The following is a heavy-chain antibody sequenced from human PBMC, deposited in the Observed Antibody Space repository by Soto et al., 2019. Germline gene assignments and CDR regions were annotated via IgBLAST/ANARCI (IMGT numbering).Heavy chain of an antibody. Sequence: QVQLVQSGAEVKKPGASVKVSCKASGYTFTSYAMHWVRQAPGQRLEWMGWINAGNGNTKYSQKFQVRVTITRDTSASTAYMELSSLRSEDTAVYYCARDGSGGYYYYDMDVWGKGTTVTFSS. D-gene: IGHD2-8*02. CDR2: INAGNGNT. CDR1: GYTFTSYA. V-gene: IGHV1-3*01. J-gene: IGHJ6*03. CDR3: ARDGSGGYYYYDMDV.